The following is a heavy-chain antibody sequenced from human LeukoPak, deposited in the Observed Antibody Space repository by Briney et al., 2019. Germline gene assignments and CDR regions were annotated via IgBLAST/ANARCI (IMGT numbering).Heavy chain of an antibody. Sequence: SETLSLTCTVSGGSISSGGYYWNGIRQYSGKDLEWIGYIYYSGSTYYNPSLKSRVTISVDTSKNQFSLKLSSVTAADTAVYYCARDRTGDWYFDLWGRGTLVTVSS. CDR3: ARDRTGDWYFDL. D-gene: IGHD4-17*01. V-gene: IGHV4-31*03. CDR2: IYYSGST. CDR1: GGSISSGGYY. J-gene: IGHJ2*01.